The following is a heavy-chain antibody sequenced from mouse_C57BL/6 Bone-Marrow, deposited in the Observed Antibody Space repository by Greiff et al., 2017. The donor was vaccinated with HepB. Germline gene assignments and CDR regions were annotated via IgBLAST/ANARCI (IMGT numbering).Heavy chain of an antibody. Sequence: QVQLQQSGAELVRPGASVKLSCKASGYTFTDYYINWVKQRPGQGLEWIARIYPGSGNTYYNEKFKGKATLTAEKSSSTAYMQLSSLTSEDSAFFFGARGPLFITTEVAYYFDYWGQGTTLTVSS. CDR3: ARGPLFITTEVAYYFDY. CDR2: IYPGSGNT. D-gene: IGHD1-1*01. J-gene: IGHJ2*01. V-gene: IGHV1-76*01. CDR1: GYTFTDYY.